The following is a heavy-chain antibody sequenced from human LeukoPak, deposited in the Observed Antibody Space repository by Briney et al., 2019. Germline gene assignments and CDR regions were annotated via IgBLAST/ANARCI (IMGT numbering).Heavy chain of an antibody. CDR1: GYTLTELS. D-gene: IGHD3-22*01. V-gene: IGHV1-24*01. CDR3: ATDRGYYDSSGYYYVPIY. CDR2: FDPEDGET. J-gene: IGHJ4*02. Sequence: GASVEVSCKVSGYTLTELSMHWVRQAPGKGLEWMGGFDPEDGETIYAQKFQGRVTMTEDTSTDTAYMELSSPRSEDTAVYYCATDRGYYDSSGYYYVPIYWGQGTLVTVSS.